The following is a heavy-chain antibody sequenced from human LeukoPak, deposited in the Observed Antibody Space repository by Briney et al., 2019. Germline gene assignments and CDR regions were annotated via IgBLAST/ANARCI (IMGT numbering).Heavy chain of an antibody. CDR1: GFTFSGSA. Sequence: PGGSLRLSCAASGFTFSGSAMHWVRQASGKGLEWVGRIRSKANSYATAYAASVKGRSTISRDDSKNTAYLQMNSLKTEDTAVYYCNYYDSSGYLGVWGKGTTVTVSS. V-gene: IGHV3-73*01. CDR2: IRSKANSYAT. D-gene: IGHD3-22*01. CDR3: NYYDSSGYLGV. J-gene: IGHJ6*04.